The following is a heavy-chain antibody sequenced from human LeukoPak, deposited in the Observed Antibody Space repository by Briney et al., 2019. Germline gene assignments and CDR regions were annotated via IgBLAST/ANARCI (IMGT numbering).Heavy chain of an antibody. CDR1: GGTFSSYA. CDR2: ITPIFGTP. Sequence: SVKVSCKASGGTFSSYAISWVRQAPGHGLELVGAITPIFGTPNYVEKFQGRVTISADESTSTAYMELSSLRSEDTAVYYCARDSSMGGYGPIDYWGQGTLVTVPS. CDR3: ARDSSMGGYGPIDY. D-gene: IGHD5-12*01. V-gene: IGHV1-69*01. J-gene: IGHJ4*02.